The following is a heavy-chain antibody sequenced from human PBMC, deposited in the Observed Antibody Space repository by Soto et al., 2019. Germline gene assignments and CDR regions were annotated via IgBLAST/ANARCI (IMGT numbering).Heavy chain of an antibody. CDR2: IYYSGST. CDR1: GGSISSSSYY. CDR3: ARLSYQPLLYLHYYGMDV. V-gene: IGHV4-39*01. D-gene: IGHD2-2*02. J-gene: IGHJ6*02. Sequence: KTWGILALTCTVSGGSISSSSYYWGWIRQPPGKGLEWIGSIYYSGSTYYNPSLKSRVTISVDTSKNQFSLKLSSVTAADTAVYYCARLSYQPLLYLHYYGMDVWGQGTTVTVS.